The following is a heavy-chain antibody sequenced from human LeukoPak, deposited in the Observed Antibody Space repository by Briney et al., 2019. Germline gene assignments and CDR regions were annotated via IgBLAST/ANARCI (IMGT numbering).Heavy chain of an antibody. CDR2: ISWNSCSI. CDR1: GFTFDDYA. Sequence: PGRSLRLSCAASGFTFDDYAMHWVRQAPGKGLEWLSGISWNSCSIGYADSVKGRFTISRDNAKNSLYLQMNSLRAEDMALYYCAKGGITGTTTGDYFDYWGQGTLVTVSS. V-gene: IGHV3-9*03. D-gene: IGHD1-20*01. CDR3: AKGGITGTTTGDYFDY. J-gene: IGHJ4*02.